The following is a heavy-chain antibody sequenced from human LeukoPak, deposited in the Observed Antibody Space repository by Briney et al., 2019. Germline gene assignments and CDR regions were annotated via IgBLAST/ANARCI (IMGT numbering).Heavy chain of an antibody. CDR3: ARINLWPGNWIDS. J-gene: IGHJ5*01. CDR2: VNQRGTI. D-gene: IGHD2/OR15-2a*01. CDR1: GGSFGDHF. V-gene: IGHV4-34*01. Sequence: SATLSLTCGLNGGSFGDHFWGWFRQSPGKGLEWIGEVNQRGTINSNPSLKSRVAISVETSKNQCSLKLTSVTAADTAVYYCARINLWPGNWIDSWGQGSLVTVSS.